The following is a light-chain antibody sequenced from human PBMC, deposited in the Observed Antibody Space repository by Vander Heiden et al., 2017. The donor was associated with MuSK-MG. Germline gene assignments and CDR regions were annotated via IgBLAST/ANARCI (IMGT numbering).Light chain of an antibody. CDR1: NIGSRS. Sequence: SYVLTQPSSVSVAPGQAARFTCGGNNIGSRSVQWYQQKPGQAPVLVVYDDSDRPSGIPERFSGSNSGNTATLTISRVEVGDEADYYCQVWDSTSDVPFGGGTKLTVL. J-gene: IGLJ2*01. V-gene: IGLV3-21*02. CDR2: DDS. CDR3: QVWDSTSDVP.